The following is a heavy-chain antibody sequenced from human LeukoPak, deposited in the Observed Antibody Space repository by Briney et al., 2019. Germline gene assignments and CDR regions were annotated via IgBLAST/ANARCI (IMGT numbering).Heavy chain of an antibody. CDR1: GYTFTSYG. J-gene: IGHJ4*02. Sequence: ASVKVSCKASGYTFTSYGISWVRQAPGQGLEWMGWISAYNGNTNYAQKFQGRVTITTDESTSTAYMELSSLRSEDTAVYYCASGGFDGSHFDYWGQGTLVTVSS. V-gene: IGHV1-18*01. CDR2: ISAYNGNT. CDR3: ASGGFDGSHFDY. D-gene: IGHD1-26*01.